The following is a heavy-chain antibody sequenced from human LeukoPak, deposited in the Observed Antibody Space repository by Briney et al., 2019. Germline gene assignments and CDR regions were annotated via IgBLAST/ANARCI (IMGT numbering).Heavy chain of an antibody. CDR1: GFTFSDYG. V-gene: IGHV3-21*01. CDR3: ARWGKFSSGWGFDF. D-gene: IGHD6-19*01. Sequence: PGGSLRLSCAASGFTFSDYGMNWVRQAPGKGLEWVSSISSLSSNIYYADSMKGRFTVSRDNARSAVDLQMNSLRVDDRAVYYCARWGKFSSGWGFDFWGKGLLVTVS. J-gene: IGHJ4*02. CDR2: ISSLSSNI.